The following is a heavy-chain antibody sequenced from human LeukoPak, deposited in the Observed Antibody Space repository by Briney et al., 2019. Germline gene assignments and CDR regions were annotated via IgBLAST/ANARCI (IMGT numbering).Heavy chain of an antibody. Sequence: SVKVSCKASGATFSSYAFSLVRQAHGQGLEWMGRIIPIFGTANYDQKFQGRGTITTNESTSKAYMELSSLRSEDTAVYYCAREPRVRFLEWPLDYWGQGTLVTVSS. CDR1: GATFSSYA. V-gene: IGHV1-69*05. J-gene: IGHJ4*02. CDR2: IIPIFGTA. CDR3: AREPRVRFLEWPLDY. D-gene: IGHD3-3*01.